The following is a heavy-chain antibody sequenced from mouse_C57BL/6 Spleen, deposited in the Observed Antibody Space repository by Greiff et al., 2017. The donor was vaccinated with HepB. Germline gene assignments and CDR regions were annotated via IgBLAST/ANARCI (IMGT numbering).Heavy chain of an antibody. J-gene: IGHJ3*01. Sequence: QVQLQQSGAELARPGASVKLSCKASGYTFTSYGISWVKQRTGQGLEWIGEIYPRSGNTYYNEKFKGKATLTADKSSSTAYMELRSLTSEDSAVYFCARSGSSGYVLAYWGQGTLVTVSA. V-gene: IGHV1-81*01. D-gene: IGHD3-2*02. CDR1: GYTFTSYG. CDR3: ARSGSSGYVLAY. CDR2: IYPRSGNT.